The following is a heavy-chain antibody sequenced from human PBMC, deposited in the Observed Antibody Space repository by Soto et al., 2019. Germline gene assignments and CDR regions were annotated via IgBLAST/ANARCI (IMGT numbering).Heavy chain of an antibody. CDR2: IIPILGIA. D-gene: IGHD2-2*01. Sequence: ASVKVSCKASGGTFSSYTISWVRQAPGQGLEWMGRIIPILGIANYAQKFQGRVTITADKSTSTAYMELSSLRSEDTAVYYCARDLRVVPAASGPLPGWGQGTLVTVSS. CDR1: GGTFSSYT. V-gene: IGHV1-69*04. CDR3: ARDLRVVPAASGPLPG. J-gene: IGHJ4*02.